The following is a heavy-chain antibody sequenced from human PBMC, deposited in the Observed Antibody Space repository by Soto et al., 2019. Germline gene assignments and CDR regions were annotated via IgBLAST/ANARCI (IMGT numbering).Heavy chain of an antibody. V-gene: IGHV4-59*01. CDR3: ARERSSGWDGENAFDI. Sequence: QVQLQESGPGLVKPSETLSLTCTVSGGSISSYYWSWIRQPPGKGLEWIGYIYYSGSTNYNPSLKSRVTISVDTSKNQFSLKLSSVTAADTAVYYCARERSSGWDGENAFDIWGQGTMVTVSS. D-gene: IGHD6-19*01. J-gene: IGHJ3*02. CDR2: IYYSGST. CDR1: GGSISSYY.